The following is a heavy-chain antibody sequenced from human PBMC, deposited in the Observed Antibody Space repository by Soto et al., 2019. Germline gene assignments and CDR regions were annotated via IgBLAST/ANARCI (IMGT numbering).Heavy chain of an antibody. CDR3: ARDERYYDSSGYYYSNWFDP. D-gene: IGHD3-22*01. CDR1: GGSISSGDYY. J-gene: IGHJ5*02. CDR2: IYYSGST. Sequence: PSETLSLTCTVSGGSISSGDYYWSWVRQPPGKGLEWIGYIYYSGSTYYNPSLKSRVTISVDTSRNQFSLKLSSVTAADTAVYYCARDERYYDSSGYYYSNWFDPWGQGTLVTVSS. V-gene: IGHV4-30-4*01.